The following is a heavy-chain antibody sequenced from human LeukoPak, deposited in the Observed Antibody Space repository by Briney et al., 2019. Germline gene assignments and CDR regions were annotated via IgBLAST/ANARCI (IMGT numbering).Heavy chain of an antibody. CDR1: GFTFSSYA. J-gene: IGHJ4*02. CDR3: ASSVGGLGTFDY. CDR2: ISYDGSNK. V-gene: IGHV3-30*04. D-gene: IGHD7-27*01. Sequence: GGSLRLSCAASGFTFSSYAMRWVRQAPGKGLEWVAVISYDGSNKFYADSVKGRFTISRDNSKNTLYLQMNSLRAEDTAVYYCASSVGGLGTFDYWGQGTLVTVSS.